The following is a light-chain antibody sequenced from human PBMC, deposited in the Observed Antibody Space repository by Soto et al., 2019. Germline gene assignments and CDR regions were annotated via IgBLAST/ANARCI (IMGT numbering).Light chain of an antibody. CDR2: KAS. Sequence: DIQMTQSPSSLSLSVGDGVTITCRASQTISSWLAWYQQKPGKAPKLLIYKASTLKSGVPSRFSGSGFGTDFTLTISSLQPEDVATYYCQKHNSAPLFFGPGTKVDIK. J-gene: IGKJ3*01. V-gene: IGKV1-5*03. CDR3: QKHNSAPLF. CDR1: QTISSW.